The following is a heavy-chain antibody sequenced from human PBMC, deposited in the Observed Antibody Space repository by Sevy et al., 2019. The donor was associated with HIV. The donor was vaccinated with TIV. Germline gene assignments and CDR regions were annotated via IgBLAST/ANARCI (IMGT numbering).Heavy chain of an antibody. Sequence: GGSLRLSCAVSGFSFGTYEMHWVRQAPGKGLEWISYISGSGLTKYYADSLRGRFIASRDNAKDSMYLQLNSLRVDDTAVYYCARFGYGSGSHHTQDYWGQGTLVTVSS. CDR1: GFSFGTYE. V-gene: IGHV3-48*03. CDR2: ISGSGLTK. CDR3: ARFGYGSGSHHTQDY. D-gene: IGHD3-10*01. J-gene: IGHJ4*02.